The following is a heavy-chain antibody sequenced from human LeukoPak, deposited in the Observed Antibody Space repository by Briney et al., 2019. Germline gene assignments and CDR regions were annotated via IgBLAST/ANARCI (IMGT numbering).Heavy chain of an antibody. D-gene: IGHD6-19*01. Sequence: GGSLRLSCAASGFTFDDYAMHWVRQAPGKGLEWVSGISWNSGSIGYADSVKGRFTISRDNAKNSLYLQMNSLRAGDTALYYCAKARYSSGWYLAAPFDYWGQGTLVTVSS. CDR3: AKARYSSGWYLAAPFDY. CDR2: ISWNSGSI. V-gene: IGHV3-9*01. CDR1: GFTFDDYA. J-gene: IGHJ4*02.